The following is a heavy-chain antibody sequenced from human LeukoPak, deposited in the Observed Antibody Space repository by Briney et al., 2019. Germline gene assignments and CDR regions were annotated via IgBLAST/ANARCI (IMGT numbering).Heavy chain of an antibody. V-gene: IGHV1-69*05. Sequence: SVKVSCKASGDTFSSYAISWVRQAPGQGLEWMGWIIPIFGTANYAQKFQGRVTITTDESTSTAYMELSSLRSEDTAVYYCARGDTIFYFDYWGQGTLVTVSS. D-gene: IGHD3-3*01. CDR3: ARGDTIFYFDY. CDR2: IIPIFGTA. CDR1: GDTFSSYA. J-gene: IGHJ4*02.